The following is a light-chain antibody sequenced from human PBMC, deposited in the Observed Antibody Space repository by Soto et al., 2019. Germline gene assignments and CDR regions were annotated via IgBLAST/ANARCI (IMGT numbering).Light chain of an antibody. V-gene: IGKV3-15*01. CDR3: QQYNNWPPS. Sequence: EIVMTQSPATLSVSPGERATLSCRASQSVSGNLAWYQQKPGQAPRLLIYGASTRATGIPARFSGSGSGTGYTLTISSLQSEDFAVYYCQQYNNWPPSFGQGTKVEIK. J-gene: IGKJ1*01. CDR1: QSVSGN. CDR2: GAS.